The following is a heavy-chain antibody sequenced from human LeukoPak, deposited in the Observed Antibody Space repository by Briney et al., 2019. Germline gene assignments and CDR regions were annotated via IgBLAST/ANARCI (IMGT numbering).Heavy chain of an antibody. J-gene: IGHJ6*03. V-gene: IGHV3-21*01. CDR3: AREIVVVVAATHYYYYMDV. CDR1: GFTFSSYS. D-gene: IGHD2-15*01. CDR2: ISSSSSYI. Sequence: TGGSLRLSCAASGFTFSSYSMNWVRQAPGKGLEWVSSISSSSSYIYYADSVKGRFTISRDNAKNSLYLQMNSLRAEDTAVYYCAREIVVVVAATHYYYYMDVWGKGTTVTVSS.